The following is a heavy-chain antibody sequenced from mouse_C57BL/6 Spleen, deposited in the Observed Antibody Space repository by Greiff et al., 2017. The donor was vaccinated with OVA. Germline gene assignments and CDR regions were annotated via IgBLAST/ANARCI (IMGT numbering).Heavy chain of an antibody. CDR3: ARDYDYDENYFDY. CDR2: IDPNSGGT. Sequence: VKQSCKASGYTFTSYWMHWVKQRPGRGLEWIGRIDPNSGGTKYNEKFKSKATLTVDKPSSTAYMQLSSLTSEDSAVYYCARDYDYDENYFDYWGQGTTLTVSS. D-gene: IGHD2-4*01. V-gene: IGHV1-72*01. CDR1: GYTFTSYW. J-gene: IGHJ2*01.